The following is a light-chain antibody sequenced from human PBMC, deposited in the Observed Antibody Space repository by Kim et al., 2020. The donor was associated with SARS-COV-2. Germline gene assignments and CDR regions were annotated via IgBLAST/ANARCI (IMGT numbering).Light chain of an antibody. Sequence: EIVLTQSPATLSVSPGERATLSCRASQSVGSHLAWYQQKPGQGPSLLIYDASNRATGIPARFSGSGSGTDFTLTISSLEPEDFAVYYCQRRTNWPLTFGGGTKVDIK. V-gene: IGKV3-11*01. CDR2: DAS. CDR3: QRRTNWPLT. J-gene: IGKJ4*01. CDR1: QSVGSH.